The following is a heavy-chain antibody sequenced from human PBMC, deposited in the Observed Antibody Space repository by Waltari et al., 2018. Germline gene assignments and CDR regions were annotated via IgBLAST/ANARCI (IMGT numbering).Heavy chain of an antibody. CDR2: ISAYNGNT. D-gene: IGHD1-26*01. V-gene: IGHV1-18*01. J-gene: IGHJ4*02. CDR1: GYTFTSYG. CDR3: AIDPTSSYSGSPIPFDY. Sequence: QVQLVQSGAEVKKPGASVKVSCKASGYTFTSYGISWVRQAPGQGLEWMGWISAYNGNTNYAQKLQGRVTMTTDTSTSTAYMELRSLRSDDTAVYYCAIDPTSSYSGSPIPFDYWGQGTLVTVSS.